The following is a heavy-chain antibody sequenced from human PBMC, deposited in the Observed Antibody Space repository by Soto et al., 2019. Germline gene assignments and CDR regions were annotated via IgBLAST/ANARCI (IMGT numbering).Heavy chain of an antibody. CDR3: ASTGPHSSRWYSPYYYGMDV. Sequence: GGSLRLSCAASGFTFSSYAMSWVRQAPGKGLEWVSAISGSGGSTYYADSVKGRFTISRDNSKNTLYLQMNSLRAEDTAVYYCASTGPHSSRWYSPYYYGMDVWGQGTTVTVSS. J-gene: IGHJ6*02. D-gene: IGHD6-13*01. V-gene: IGHV3-23*01. CDR2: ISGSGGST. CDR1: GFTFSSYA.